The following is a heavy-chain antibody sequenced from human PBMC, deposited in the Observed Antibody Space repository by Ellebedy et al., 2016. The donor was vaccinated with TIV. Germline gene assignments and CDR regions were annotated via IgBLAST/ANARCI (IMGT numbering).Heavy chain of an antibody. CDR2: IYHSGST. V-gene: IGHV4-30-2*06. J-gene: IGHJ4*02. CDR1: GGSMSSGGYS. D-gene: IGHD7-27*01. Sequence: SETLSLXXDVSGGSMSSGGYSWNWIRQSPGKGLEWIGYIYHSGSTFYNPSLKSRVTMSVDRSKKQFSLDLKSVTAADTVVYYCARENLIGALDYWGQGALVTVSS. CDR3: ARENLIGALDY.